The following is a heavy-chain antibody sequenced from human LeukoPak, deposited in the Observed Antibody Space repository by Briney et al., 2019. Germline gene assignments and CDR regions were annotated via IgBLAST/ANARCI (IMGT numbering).Heavy chain of an antibody. CDR2: IFHTGTA. CDR3: AKVFCGGDCHVDF. D-gene: IGHD2-21*02. CDR1: GGTIGMIDW. J-gene: IGHJ4*02. V-gene: IGHV4-4*02. Sequence: PSETLSLTCAVSGGTIGMIDWWSWIRRPPGKGLEWVGEIFHTGTANYNPSLKSRLTISVDTSKNQFSLRLNSVTAADTAVYYCAKVFCGGDCHVDFWGRGTLVTVSS.